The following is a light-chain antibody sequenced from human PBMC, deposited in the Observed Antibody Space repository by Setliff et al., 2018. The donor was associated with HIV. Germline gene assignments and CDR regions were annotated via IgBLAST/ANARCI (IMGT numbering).Light chain of an antibody. CDR2: RND. J-gene: IGLJ1*01. V-gene: IGLV1-47*01. CDR3: GAWDDTLRAYV. Sequence: QSVLTQPPSASGTPGQRVTIFCSGSSSNIGSNYVCWYQHLPGTAPRLLMYRNDQRPSGVPDRFSGSKSGTSASLAISGLRSEDEADYYCGAWDDTLRAYVFGSGTKVTVL. CDR1: SSNIGSNY.